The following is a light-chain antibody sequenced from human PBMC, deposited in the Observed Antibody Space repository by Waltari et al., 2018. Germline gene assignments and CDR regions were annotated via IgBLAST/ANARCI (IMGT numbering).Light chain of an antibody. V-gene: IGLV2-8*01. CDR1: GRGSP. Sequence: QSALTPPPPAAGSPGQSVTISCTGTGRGSPLPWYQQLPGKAPKLLIYEVSKRPSGVPDRFSGSKSGNTASLTVSGLQAEDEGDYYCSSDAVSNNFYDFGSGTKVTVL. CDR3: SSDAVSNNFYD. CDR2: EVS. J-gene: IGLJ1*01.